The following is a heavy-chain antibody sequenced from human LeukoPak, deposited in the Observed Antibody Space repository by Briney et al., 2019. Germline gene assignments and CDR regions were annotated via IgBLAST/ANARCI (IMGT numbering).Heavy chain of an antibody. CDR1: GFTFSSYW. CDR3: ARDASGWYPDY. V-gene: IGHV3-7*01. Sequence: GSLRLSCAASGFTFSSYWMSWVRQAPGKGLEWVANIKQDGSEKYYVDSVKGRSTISRDNAKNSLYLQMNSLRAEDTAVYYCARDASGWYPDYWGQGTLVTVSS. CDR2: IKQDGSEK. D-gene: IGHD6-19*01. J-gene: IGHJ4*02.